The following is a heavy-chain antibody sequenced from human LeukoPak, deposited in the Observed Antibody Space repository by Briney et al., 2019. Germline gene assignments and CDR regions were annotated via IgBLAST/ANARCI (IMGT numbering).Heavy chain of an antibody. V-gene: IGHV3-23*01. Sequence: GGSLRLSCAASGFSFSNYAMSWVRQAPGKGLEWVSTISNSDGSTYNADSVKGRFTISRDNSENTLYLQMNSLRADDTAVYYCAKATGYLLWGQGTLVTVSS. J-gene: IGHJ1*01. CDR3: AKATGYLL. D-gene: IGHD1-14*01. CDR1: GFSFSNYA. CDR2: ISNSDGST.